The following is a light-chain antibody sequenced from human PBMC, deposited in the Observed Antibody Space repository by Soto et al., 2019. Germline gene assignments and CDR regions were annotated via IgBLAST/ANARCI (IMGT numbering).Light chain of an antibody. J-gene: IGLJ3*02. Sequence: QLVLTQSPSASASLGASVKLTCTLSSGHSSYAIAWHQQQPGKGPRYLMKLNSDGSHSKGDGIPDRFSGSSSGAERYLTISSLQSEDEADYYCQTWGTGLHWVFGGGTKLTVL. CDR3: QTWGTGLHWV. V-gene: IGLV4-69*01. CDR2: LNSDGSH. CDR1: SGHSSYA.